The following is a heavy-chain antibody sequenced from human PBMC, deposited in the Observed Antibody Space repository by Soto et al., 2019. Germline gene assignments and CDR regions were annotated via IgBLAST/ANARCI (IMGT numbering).Heavy chain of an antibody. CDR2: IIPTFGTP. J-gene: IGHJ4*02. CDR1: GGTFSSHG. CDR3: ASERSAQYFDF. Sequence: QVQLVQSGTVVQRRGSSVKVSCQASGGTFSSHGMAWVRQAPGQGLEWMGGIIPTFGTPTYAPKVQGRVTNTADNATNTPYMELSSLRSEDTGVYYSASERSAQYFDFWGKGPLITVSS. V-gene: IGHV1-69*06. D-gene: IGHD1-26*01.